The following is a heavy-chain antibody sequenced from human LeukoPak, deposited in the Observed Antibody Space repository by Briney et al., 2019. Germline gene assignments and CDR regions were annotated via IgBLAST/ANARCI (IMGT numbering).Heavy chain of an antibody. CDR1: GGSISSSSYY. J-gene: IGHJ5*02. D-gene: IGHD2-21*02. CDR2: IYYSGST. CDR3: ARLAYCGGDCYSGWFDP. Sequence: PSETLSLTCTVSGGSISSSSYYWGWIRQPPGKGLEWIGSIYYSGSTYYNPSLKSRVTISVDTSKNQFSLKLSSVTAADTAVYYCARLAYCGGDCYSGWFDPWGQGTLVTVSS. V-gene: IGHV4-39*07.